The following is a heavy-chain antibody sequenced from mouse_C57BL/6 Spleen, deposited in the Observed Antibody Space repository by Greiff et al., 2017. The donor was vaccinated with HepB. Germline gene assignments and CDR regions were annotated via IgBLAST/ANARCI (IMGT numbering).Heavy chain of an antibody. CDR2: IYPGDGDT. CDR3: AREGTAQAPRFDY. Sequence: QVQLQQSGAELVKPGASVKISCKASGYAFSSYWMNWVKQRPGKGLEWIGQIYPGDGDTNYNGKFKGKATLTADKSSSTAYMQLSSLTSEDSAVYICAREGTAQAPRFDYWGQGTTLTVSS. D-gene: IGHD3-2*02. V-gene: IGHV1-80*01. CDR1: GYAFSSYW. J-gene: IGHJ2*01.